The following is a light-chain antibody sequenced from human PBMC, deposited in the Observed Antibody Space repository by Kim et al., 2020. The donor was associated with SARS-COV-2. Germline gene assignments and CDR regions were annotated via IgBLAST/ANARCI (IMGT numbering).Light chain of an antibody. CDR3: QSGRL. CDR2: EDN. J-gene: IGLJ2*01. CDR1: RGRIASNF. V-gene: IGLV6-57*03. Sequence: GSPGKKVTLSCTPSRGRIASNFVQWYQQRPGGAPTSVIYEDNQRPSWVPDRFSGSIDDSSNSASLTISGLKTEDEADYYCQSGRLFGGGTQLTVL.